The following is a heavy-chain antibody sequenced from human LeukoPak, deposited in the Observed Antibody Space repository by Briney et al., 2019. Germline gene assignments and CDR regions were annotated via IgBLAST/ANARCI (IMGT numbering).Heavy chain of an antibody. D-gene: IGHD3-22*01. Sequence: GESLKISCKVSGYSFPSYWITWVRQVPGKGLEWMGRIAPSDSYTNYNPSFEGRVTMPVEKSITTVYLQWSSLKASDTAMYYCVRQPPGVYDTTQNWFDPWGQGTLVTVSS. CDR3: VRQPPGVYDTTQNWFDP. V-gene: IGHV5-10-1*01. CDR1: GYSFPSYW. CDR2: IAPSDSYT. J-gene: IGHJ5*02.